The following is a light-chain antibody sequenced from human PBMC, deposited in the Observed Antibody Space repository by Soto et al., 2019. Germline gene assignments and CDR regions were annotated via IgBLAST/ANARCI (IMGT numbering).Light chain of an antibody. J-gene: IGKJ4*02. CDR2: GAS. CDR1: QSVSSN. V-gene: IGKV3-15*01. Sequence: TQSPATLSSSPGERATLSCRASQSVSSNYLAGYQLKPDQAPRLLIYGASTSATGIPAWFRGRGAVKESNVTRVGQQSEDVVVYSRQHQILWLTFGEGTKVDI. CDR3: QHQILWLT.